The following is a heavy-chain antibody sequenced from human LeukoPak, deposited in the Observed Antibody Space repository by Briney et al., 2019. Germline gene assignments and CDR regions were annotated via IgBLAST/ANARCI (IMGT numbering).Heavy chain of an antibody. Sequence: GGSLRLSCAVSGFTFKSFGMAWVRQVPGKGLEWVSSITGAGSSTKYADSVNGRFTISRDNSKNTLSLQMTGLRAEDTDVYYCARKVAVAMDLASWGQGTLVTVSS. D-gene: IGHD5-18*01. J-gene: IGHJ4*02. CDR3: ARKVAVAMDLAS. CDR2: ITGAGSST. CDR1: GFTFKSFG. V-gene: IGHV3-23*01.